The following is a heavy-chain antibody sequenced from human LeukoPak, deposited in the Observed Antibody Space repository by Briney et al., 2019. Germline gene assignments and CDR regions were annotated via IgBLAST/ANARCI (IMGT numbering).Heavy chain of an antibody. V-gene: IGHV1-69*06. Sequence: ASVKVSCKASGGTFSSHGITWVRQAPGQGLEWMGGIIPMFGTANYAQKFQGRVTITADKSTSTAYMDLSSLRSEDTAVYYCARDLAGTDAFDIWGQGTMVTVSS. CDR3: ARDLAGTDAFDI. CDR1: GGTFSSHG. D-gene: IGHD3-10*01. J-gene: IGHJ3*02. CDR2: IIPMFGTA.